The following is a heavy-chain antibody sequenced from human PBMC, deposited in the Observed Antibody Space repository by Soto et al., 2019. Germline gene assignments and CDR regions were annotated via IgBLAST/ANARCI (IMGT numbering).Heavy chain of an antibody. J-gene: IGHJ5*02. V-gene: IGHV3-49*04. CDR3: TRDDFSYDRSAYYSRFDP. CDR1: GFTFGEYA. Sequence: AGGSLRLSCTASGFTFGEYAMSWVRQAPGKGLEWISFISSKTYGGTTEYAASVKGRFTISRDDSKSIVYLQMYSLKTEDTAVYYCTRDDFSYDRSAYYSRFDPWGQGTLGTVSS. D-gene: IGHD3-22*01. CDR2: ISSKTYGGTT.